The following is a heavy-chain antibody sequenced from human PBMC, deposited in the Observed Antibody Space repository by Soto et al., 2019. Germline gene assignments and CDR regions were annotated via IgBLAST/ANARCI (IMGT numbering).Heavy chain of an antibody. D-gene: IGHD3-16*01. Sequence: SETLSLTCTVSGGSTSSDNYWSWIRQPPGKGLEWIGHIYYSGNTDYNPSLKSRLAISIDTSKNQFSLKLSSVTAADTAVYFCAREGGESSDGLYYFDSWGQGSLVTVTS. V-gene: IGHV4-30-4*01. CDR3: AREGGESSDGLYYFDS. J-gene: IGHJ4*02. CDR1: GGSTSSDNY. CDR2: IYYSGNT.